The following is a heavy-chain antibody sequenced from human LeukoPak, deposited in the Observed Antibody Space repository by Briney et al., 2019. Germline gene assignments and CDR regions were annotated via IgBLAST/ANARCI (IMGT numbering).Heavy chain of an antibody. CDR1: GFTFSSYA. CDR3: ASAPARVVSGTPLGGDS. J-gene: IGHJ4*02. CDR2: ITTRGGNT. V-gene: IGHV3-23*01. D-gene: IGHD3-10*01. Sequence: GGSLRLSCAASGFTFSSYAMSWVRQAPGKGLEWVSTITTRGGNTYYADSVKGRFTISRDNSKNTLYLQMNSLRAEDTAVYYCASAPARVVSGTPLGGDSWGRGTLVTVSS.